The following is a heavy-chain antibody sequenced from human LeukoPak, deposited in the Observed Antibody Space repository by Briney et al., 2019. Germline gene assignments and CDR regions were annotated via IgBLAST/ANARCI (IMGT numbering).Heavy chain of an antibody. CDR2: IYYSGST. V-gene: IGHV4-59*01. J-gene: IGHJ4*02. CDR1: GGSISSYY. D-gene: IGHD3-3*01. CDR3: ARGVPEYYDFWSGYFYYFGY. Sequence: SETLPLTCTVSGGSISSYYWSWIRQPPGKGLEWIGYIYYSGSTNYNPSLKSRVTISVDTSKNQFSLKLTSVTAADTAVYYCARGVPEYYDFWSGYFYYFGYWGQGTLVTVSS.